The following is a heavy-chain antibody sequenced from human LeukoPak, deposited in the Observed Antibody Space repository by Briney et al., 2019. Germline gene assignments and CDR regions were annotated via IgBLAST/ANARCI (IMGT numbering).Heavy chain of an antibody. CDR3: ARDREYNYFDY. CDR2: IWYDGSNK. Sequence: GGSLRLSCAASGFTFSSYGMHWVRQAPGKGLEWVAVIWYDGSNKYHADSVEGRFTISRDNSKNTLYLQMNSLRAEDTGVYYCARDREYNYFDYWGQGTLVTVSS. D-gene: IGHD2/OR15-2a*01. CDR1: GFTFSSYG. J-gene: IGHJ4*02. V-gene: IGHV3-33*01.